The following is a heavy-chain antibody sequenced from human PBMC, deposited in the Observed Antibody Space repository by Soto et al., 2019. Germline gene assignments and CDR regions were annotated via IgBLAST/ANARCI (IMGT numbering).Heavy chain of an antibody. CDR3: ARLRIATNNYKWFDT. J-gene: IGHJ5*02. Sequence: SEILSLTCSVSGAALNIGKYYWSWIRQVPGKGLEWIGHIYVTGAVDYNPSLRDRITISQDTSERQFSLNLRLVTAADTAVYYCARLRIATNNYKWFDTWGQGTLVTVSS. V-gene: IGHV4-31*03. CDR2: IYVTGAV. CDR1: GAALNIGKYY. D-gene: IGHD2-21*01.